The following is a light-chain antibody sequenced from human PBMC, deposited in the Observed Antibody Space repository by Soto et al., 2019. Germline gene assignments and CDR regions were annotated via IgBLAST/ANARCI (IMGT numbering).Light chain of an antibody. CDR1: QSVSSY. J-gene: IGKJ1*01. V-gene: IGKV3-11*01. Sequence: EIVLTQSPATLSLSPGERATLSCRASQSVSSYLAWYQQKPGQAPRLLIYDASNRATDIPARFSGSGSGTDFTLTISSLEPEDFAVYYCQQYNNWWTFGQGTKVDIK. CDR2: DAS. CDR3: QQYNNWWT.